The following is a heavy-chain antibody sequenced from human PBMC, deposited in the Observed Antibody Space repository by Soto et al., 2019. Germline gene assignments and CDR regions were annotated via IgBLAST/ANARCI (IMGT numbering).Heavy chain of an antibody. J-gene: IGHJ3*02. CDR3: AKDWPNI. Sequence: VGSLRLSCAASGFTFSSYGMHWVRQAPGKGLEWVAVISYDGSNKYYADSVKGRFTISRDNSKNTLYLQMNSLRAEDTAVYYCAKDWPNIWGQGTMVTVSS. V-gene: IGHV3-30*18. CDR2: ISYDGSNK. CDR1: GFTFSSYG.